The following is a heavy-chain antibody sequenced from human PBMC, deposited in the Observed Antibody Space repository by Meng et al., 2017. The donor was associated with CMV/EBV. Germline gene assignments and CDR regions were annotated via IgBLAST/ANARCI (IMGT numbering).Heavy chain of an antibody. Sequence: PGGSGSGLVKPAETLYLTCTVSGVSFSRSYLHWVRQAPGKGLEWVGHIYTSGSDNYYPYPMSGVMMSVEKYNKHSLLKLSSGTAAENVVDYYARGIVVVPAATANWFDPWGQGTLVTVSS. CDR1: GVSFSRSY. D-gene: IGHD2-2*01. CDR2: IYTSGSD. V-gene: IGHV4-4*07. J-gene: IGHJ5*02. CDR3: ARGIVVVPAATANWFDP.